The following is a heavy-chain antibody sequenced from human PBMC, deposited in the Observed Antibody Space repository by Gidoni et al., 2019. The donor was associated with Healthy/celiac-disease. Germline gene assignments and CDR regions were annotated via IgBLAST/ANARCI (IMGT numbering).Heavy chain of an antibody. CDR2: IYHSGST. J-gene: IGHJ6*02. Sequence: QVQLQEAGPGLVKTAGTLCRTCAVAGGPSSSRNWWSWVRQPPGKGLEWIGEIYHSGSTTYNPPLTSRVTISVDKSKNQFSLKLSSVTAADTAVYYCARVRELGGRGYYYYYGMDVWGQGTTVTVSS. D-gene: IGHD1-26*01. CDR1: GGPSSSRNW. CDR3: ARVRELGGRGYYYYYGMDV. V-gene: IGHV4-4*02.